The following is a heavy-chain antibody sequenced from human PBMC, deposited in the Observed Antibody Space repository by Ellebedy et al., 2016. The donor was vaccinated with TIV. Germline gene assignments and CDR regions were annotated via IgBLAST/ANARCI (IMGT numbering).Heavy chain of an antibody. Sequence: ASVKDSCXASGYIFSDDYMHCVRQPPGQGLEWMGWINPKSGGTKYAPKFQGRVTLIRDKSIRTAYMELLGLRSDDTAVYYCARILSQGSTTDFDSWGQGTLVTVSS. D-gene: IGHD4-11*01. J-gene: IGHJ4*02. V-gene: IGHV1-2*02. CDR2: INPKSGGT. CDR1: GYIFSDDY. CDR3: ARILSQGSTTDFDS.